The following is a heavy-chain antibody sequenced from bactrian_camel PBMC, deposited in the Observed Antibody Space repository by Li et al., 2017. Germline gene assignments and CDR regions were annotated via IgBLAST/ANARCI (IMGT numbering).Heavy chain of an antibody. CDR1: GNTYTYSSYC. J-gene: IGHJ4*01. CDR2: IDSDGTP. D-gene: IGHD2*01. V-gene: IGHV3S53*01. Sequence: HVQLVESGGGSVQAGGSLRLSCAASGNTYTYSSYCMGWFRQAPGKEREGVATIDSDGTPTYTDSVKGRFTISRDNAKSTLYLQMDSLKPEETAMYYCAAAFGPRCMHWSIDEPHSYNYWGQGTQVTVS. CDR3: AAAFGPRCMHWSIDEPHSYNY.